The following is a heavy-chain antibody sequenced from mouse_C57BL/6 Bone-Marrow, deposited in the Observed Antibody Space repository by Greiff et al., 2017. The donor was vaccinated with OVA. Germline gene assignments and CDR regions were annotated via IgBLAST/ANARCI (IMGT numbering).Heavy chain of an antibody. CDR3: ARDYYGSLYAMDY. CDR1: GFTFSSYA. V-gene: IGHV5-4*01. J-gene: IGHJ4*01. Sequence: EVMLVESGGGLVKPGGSLKLSCAASGFTFSSYAMSWVRQTPEKRLEWVATISDGGSYTYYPDNVKGRFTISRDNAKNNLYLQMSHLKSEDTAMYYCARDYYGSLYAMDYWGQGTSVTVSS. CDR2: ISDGGSYT. D-gene: IGHD1-1*01.